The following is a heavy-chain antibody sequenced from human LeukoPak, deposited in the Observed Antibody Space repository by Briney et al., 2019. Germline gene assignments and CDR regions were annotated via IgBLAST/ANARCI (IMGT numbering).Heavy chain of an antibody. Sequence: GGSLRLSCAASGFTFSSYGMHWVRQAPGKGLEWVAVIWYDGSNKYYADSVKGRFTISRDNSTNTLYLQMNSLRAEDTAVYYCARDLFSGWYYFDYWGQGTLVTVSS. D-gene: IGHD6-19*01. CDR3: ARDLFSGWYYFDY. CDR1: GFTFSSYG. J-gene: IGHJ4*02. V-gene: IGHV3-33*01. CDR2: IWYDGSNK.